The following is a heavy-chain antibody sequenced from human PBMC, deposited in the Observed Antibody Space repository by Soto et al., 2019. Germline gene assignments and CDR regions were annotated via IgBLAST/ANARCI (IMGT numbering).Heavy chain of an antibody. Sequence: SVKVSCKASGGTFSSYATSWVRQAPGQGLEWMGGIIPIFGTANYAQKFQGRVTITADESTSTAYMELSSLRSEDTAVYYCARGGTYYDFWSGYYSPAYYYYYGMDVWGQGTTVTVSS. CDR1: GGTFSSYA. D-gene: IGHD3-3*01. J-gene: IGHJ6*02. CDR3: ARGGTYYDFWSGYYSPAYYYYYGMDV. V-gene: IGHV1-69*13. CDR2: IIPIFGTA.